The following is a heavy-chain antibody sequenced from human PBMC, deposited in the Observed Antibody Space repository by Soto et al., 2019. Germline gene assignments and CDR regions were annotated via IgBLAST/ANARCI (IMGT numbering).Heavy chain of an antibody. CDR2: ISPYNGNT. D-gene: IGHD6-13*01. J-gene: IGHJ4*02. CDR3: ARQLATAFDY. CDR1: GYTFTNYN. V-gene: IGHV1-18*01. Sequence: VQLVQSGADVKKTGASVKVSCKASGYTFTNYNINWVRQAPGQGLEWVGWISPYNGNTYYAQKFHGRVTMTTDTSTSTVYMELRSLRSDDTALYYCARQLATAFDYWGQGTLVTVSS.